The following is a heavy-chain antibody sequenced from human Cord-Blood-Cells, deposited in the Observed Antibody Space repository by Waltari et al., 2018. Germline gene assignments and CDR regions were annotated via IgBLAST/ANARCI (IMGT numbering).Heavy chain of an antibody. CDR1: GGTFSSYA. J-gene: IGHJ6*02. Sequence: QVQLVQSGAEVKKPGSSVKVSCKASGGTFSSYAISWVRQAPGQGLEWMGAIIHIFGTANYAQKVQGRGTITADKSTSTAYMELGSLRSEDTAVYYCARDRSKGGIAAAGSYYYYGMDVWGQGTTVTVSS. CDR3: ARDRSKGGIAAAGSYYYYGMDV. CDR2: IIHIFGTA. D-gene: IGHD6-13*01. V-gene: IGHV1-69*06.